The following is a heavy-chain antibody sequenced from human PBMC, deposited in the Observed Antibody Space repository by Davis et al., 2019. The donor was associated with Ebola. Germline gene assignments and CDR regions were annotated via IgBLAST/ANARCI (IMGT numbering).Heavy chain of an antibody. Sequence: ASVKVSCKASGYTFTGYYMHWVRQAPGQGLEWMGWINPNSGGTNYAQKFQGRVTMTRDTSISTAYMELSRLRSDDTAVYYCARGPHIVVVTAIRGYNWFDPWGQGTLVTVSS. CDR2: INPNSGGT. D-gene: IGHD2-21*02. CDR1: GYTFTGYY. J-gene: IGHJ5*02. V-gene: IGHV1-2*02. CDR3: ARGPHIVVVTAIRGYNWFDP.